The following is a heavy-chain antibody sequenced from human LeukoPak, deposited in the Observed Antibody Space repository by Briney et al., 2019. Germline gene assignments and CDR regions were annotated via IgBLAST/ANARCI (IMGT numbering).Heavy chain of an antibody. D-gene: IGHD6-13*01. CDR1: GFTFSSCW. J-gene: IGHJ4*02. CDR2: ISSSSTYI. V-gene: IGHV3-21*01. CDR3: ASQYTSSRIFDD. Sequence: KTGGSLRLSCVVSGFTFSSCWMSWVRQAPGKGLEWVSSISSSSTYIYYADSVKGRFTVSRDNAKNSLYLQMNSLRAEDTAVYFCASQYTSSRIFDDWGQGTLVTVSS.